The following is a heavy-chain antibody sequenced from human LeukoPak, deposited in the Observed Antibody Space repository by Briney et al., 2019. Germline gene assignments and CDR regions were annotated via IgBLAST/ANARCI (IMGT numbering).Heavy chain of an antibody. CDR2: IYYSGST. V-gene: IGHV4-59*01. CDR1: GGSISSYY. D-gene: IGHD3-9*01. Sequence: PSETLSLTCTVSGGSISSYYWSWIRQPPGKGLEWIGYIYYSGSTNYNPSLKSRVTISVDTSKNQFSLKLSSVTAADTAVYYCARNYDILTGYYPGDWFDPWGQGTLVTVSS. J-gene: IGHJ5*02. CDR3: ARNYDILTGYYPGDWFDP.